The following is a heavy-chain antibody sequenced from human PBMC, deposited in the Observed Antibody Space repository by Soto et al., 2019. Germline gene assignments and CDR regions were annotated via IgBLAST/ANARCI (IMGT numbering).Heavy chain of an antibody. Sequence: SETLSLTCAVSGDSISSSSRYWAWIRQPPGKGLEWIGNIYYSGSISNSGSTYYNPSLKSRATISVDTSKNQFSLKLSSVTAADTAVYYCATSTGWHGFDFWGQGTLVTVSS. CDR2: ISNSGST. D-gene: IGHD2-8*02. CDR1: GDSISSSSRY. J-gene: IGHJ4*02. CDR3: ATSTGWHGFDF. V-gene: IGHV4-39*01.